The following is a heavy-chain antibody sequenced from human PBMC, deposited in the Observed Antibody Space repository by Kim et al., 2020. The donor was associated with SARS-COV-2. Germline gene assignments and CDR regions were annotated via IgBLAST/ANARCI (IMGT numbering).Heavy chain of an antibody. D-gene: IGHD3-3*01. Sequence: SETLSLTCAVSGGSISGYYWNWIRKSQGQGLEWIGVINHSGRSRNNPYLKRRVPISVDTSKNQFYLTLSSVSAGATAVSFCSRDKLRDFHAAIQYWGRG. CDR2: INHSGRS. V-gene: IGHV4-34*01. CDR1: GGSISGYY. J-gene: IGHJ1*01. CDR3: SRDKLRDFHAAIQY.